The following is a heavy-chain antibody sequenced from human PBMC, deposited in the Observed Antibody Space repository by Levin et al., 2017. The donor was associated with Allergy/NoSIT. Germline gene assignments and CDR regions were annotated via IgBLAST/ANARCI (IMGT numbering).Heavy chain of an antibody. Sequence: SETLSLTCTVSGGSISSYYWSWIRQPPGKGLEWLGYIFYTGSTATNYNPSLKSRVTISVDTSKNQLSLKLGSVTAADTAIYYCARKYSSSWCFDCWGQGALVTVSS. J-gene: IGHJ4*02. CDR1: GGSISSYY. CDR2: IFYTGSTAT. V-gene: IGHV4-59*01. D-gene: IGHD6-13*01. CDR3: ARKYSSSWCFDC.